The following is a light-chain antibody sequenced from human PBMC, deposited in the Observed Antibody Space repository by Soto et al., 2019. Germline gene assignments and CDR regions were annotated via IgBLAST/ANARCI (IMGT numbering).Light chain of an antibody. CDR3: QKSYSSPPIT. V-gene: IGKV1-39*01. J-gene: IGKJ5*01. CDR2: AAS. Sequence: DIQLTQSPSSLSASVGDRVTITCRASQSISTFLNWYQQKRGKAPELLIYAASNLQSGVPSRFSGCGSGTAFTLTISSLRPEDFATYYCQKSYSSPPITVGQGTRLEI. CDR1: QSISTF.